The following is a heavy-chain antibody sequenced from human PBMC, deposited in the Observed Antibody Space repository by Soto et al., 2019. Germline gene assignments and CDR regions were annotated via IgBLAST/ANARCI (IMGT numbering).Heavy chain of an antibody. CDR2: IFSDDEI. V-gene: IGHV2-26*01. CDR1: GFSLSTGRMG. CDR3: VRVNADSYHFYYAMDV. D-gene: IGHD4-17*01. Sequence: QVTLKESGPVLVKPTETLTLTCAVSGFSLSTGRMGVSWVRQPPGKALEWLAHIFSDDEISYSTSLQSRLTVSKDTSGRQVVLSMTNVDPVDTGRYYCVRVNADSYHFYYAMDVWVQGTTVTVSS. J-gene: IGHJ6*02.